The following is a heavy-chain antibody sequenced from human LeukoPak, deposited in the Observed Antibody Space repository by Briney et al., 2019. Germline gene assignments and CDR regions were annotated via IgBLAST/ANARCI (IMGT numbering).Heavy chain of an antibody. D-gene: IGHD6-19*01. J-gene: IGHJ3*02. CDR2: INHSGST. V-gene: IGHV4-34*01. CDR1: ARSFSGYY. Sequence: SETLSLTCAVYARSFSGYYWSWIRQPPGKGLEWNGEINHSGSTNYNPSLKSQVTISVDTSKNQFSLKLSSVTAADTAVYYCARGPAGDGAFDIWGQGTMVTVSS. CDR3: ARGPAGDGAFDI.